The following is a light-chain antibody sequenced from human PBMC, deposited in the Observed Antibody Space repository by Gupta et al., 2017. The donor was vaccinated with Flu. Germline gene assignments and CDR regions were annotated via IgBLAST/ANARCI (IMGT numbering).Light chain of an antibody. CDR3: QHCNIESTMYT. Sequence: DIVLTQSPGTLSLSPGERATLSCRASQTITSSYLAWYQHRPGQAPRLLIYGASTRATGIPDRFSGSGGGTDFTLNISRREPEDFAVYYCQHCNIESTMYTFGQGTKLEIK. CDR1: QTITSSY. V-gene: IGKV3-20*01. J-gene: IGKJ2*01. CDR2: GAS.